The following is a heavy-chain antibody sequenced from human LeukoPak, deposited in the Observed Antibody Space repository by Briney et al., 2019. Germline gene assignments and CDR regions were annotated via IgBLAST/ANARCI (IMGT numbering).Heavy chain of an antibody. J-gene: IGHJ6*02. CDR2: INHSGST. CDR1: GGSFSGYY. V-gene: IGHV4-34*01. CDR3: ASNFYSSRTYYYGMDV. D-gene: IGHD6-13*01. Sequence: SETLSLTCAVYGGSFSGYYWSWIRQPPGKGLEWIGEINHSGSTNYNPSLKSRVTISVDTSKNQFSLKLSSVTAADTAVYYCASNFYSSRTYYYGMDVWGQGTTVTVSS.